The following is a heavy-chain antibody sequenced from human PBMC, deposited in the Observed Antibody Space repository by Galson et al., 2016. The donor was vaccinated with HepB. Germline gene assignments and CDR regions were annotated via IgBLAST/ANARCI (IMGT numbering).Heavy chain of an antibody. CDR1: GFIFSHYG. V-gene: IGHV3-33*01. D-gene: IGHD6-13*01. J-gene: IGHJ3*02. CDR2: IWFDGSSK. Sequence: LRLSCAASGFIFSHYGMHWVRQAPGEGLEWVAMIWFDGSSKHHSDSVRGRFTISRDNSKNTLYLEMNSLRAEDTAVYYCATEDLSSPGNGALDIWGQGAMVTVSS. CDR3: ATEDLSSPGNGALDI.